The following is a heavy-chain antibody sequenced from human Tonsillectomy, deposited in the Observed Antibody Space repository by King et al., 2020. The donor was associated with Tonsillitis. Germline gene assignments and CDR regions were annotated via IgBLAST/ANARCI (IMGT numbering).Heavy chain of an antibody. CDR1: GYTFTNYD. CDR2: NLNNGNT. V-gene: IGHV1-8*01. Sequence: VQLVESGAEVKKPGASVRVSCKASGYTFTNYDFIWVRQAAGQGLEWMGWNLNNGNTDYAQQFQGRVTMTRNTSISTAYMELSSLTFDDTAVYFCARGLKQWMVSPPANYYYGLDVWGQGTTVTVSS. J-gene: IGHJ6*02. D-gene: IGHD6-19*01. CDR3: ARGLKQWMVSPPANYYYGLDV.